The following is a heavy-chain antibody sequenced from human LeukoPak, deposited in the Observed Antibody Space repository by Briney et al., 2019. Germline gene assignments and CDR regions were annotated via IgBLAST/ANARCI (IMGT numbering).Heavy chain of an antibody. J-gene: IGHJ6*02. V-gene: IGHV4-59*01. CDR1: GGSISSYY. CDR3: ARDLRYNWNPSHYYGMDV. CDR2: IYYSGST. Sequence: SETLSLTCTVSGGSISSYYWSWIRQPPGKGLEWIGYIYYSGSTNYNPSLKSRVTISVDTSKNQFSLKLSSVTAADTAVYYCARDLRYNWNPSHYYGMDVWGRGTTVTVSS. D-gene: IGHD1-20*01.